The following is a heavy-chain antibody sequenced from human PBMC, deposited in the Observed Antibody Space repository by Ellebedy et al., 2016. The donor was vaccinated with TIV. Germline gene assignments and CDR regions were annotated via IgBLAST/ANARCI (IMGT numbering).Heavy chain of an antibody. CDR1: GGSVIRSGYY. D-gene: IGHD3-3*01. V-gene: IGHV4-39*01. Sequence: SETLSLTXSVSGGSVIRSGYYCTWIRQPHGKGLEWIGSLYYSGSTWSNPSLQSRVTISVATSKNPFSLRLRSVTAAATAVYYCATSAEIYAFEIWGQGTMVTVSS. J-gene: IGHJ3*02. CDR3: ATSAEIYAFEI. CDR2: LYYSGST.